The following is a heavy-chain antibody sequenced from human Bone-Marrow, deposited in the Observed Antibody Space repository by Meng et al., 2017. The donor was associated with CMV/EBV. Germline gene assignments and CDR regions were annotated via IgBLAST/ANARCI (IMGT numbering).Heavy chain of an antibody. CDR2: IKQDGGEK. CDR1: GFNSNGYW. V-gene: IGHV3-7*01. Sequence: GESLKISCVASGFNSNGYWMSWVRQVPGKALEWVANIKQDGGEKYYVPSMKGRFIVSRDNAKSSLYLQMNDLRVEDTAVYYCARDFFSTLDYWGQGTLVTVSS. J-gene: IGHJ4*02. D-gene: IGHD2/OR15-2a*01. CDR3: ARDFFSTLDY.